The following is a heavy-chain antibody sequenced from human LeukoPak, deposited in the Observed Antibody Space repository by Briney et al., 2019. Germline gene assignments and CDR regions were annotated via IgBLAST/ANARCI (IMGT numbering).Heavy chain of an antibody. CDR2: IYHSGST. CDR3: ARAGYYYDSSGYPHDAFDI. CDR1: GGSISSYY. Sequence: SETLSLTCTVSGGSISSYYWSWIRQPPGKGLEWIGSIYHSGSTYYNPSLKSRVTISVDTSKNQFSLKLSSVTAADTAVYYCARAGYYYDSSGYPHDAFDIWGQGTMVTVSS. J-gene: IGHJ3*02. D-gene: IGHD3-22*01. V-gene: IGHV4-38-2*02.